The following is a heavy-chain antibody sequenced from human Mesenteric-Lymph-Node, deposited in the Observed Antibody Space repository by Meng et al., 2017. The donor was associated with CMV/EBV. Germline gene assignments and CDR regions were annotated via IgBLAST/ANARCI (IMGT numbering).Heavy chain of an antibody. D-gene: IGHD7-27*01. J-gene: IGHJ3*02. CDR2: IYSGGSGST. CDR3: ARGVPGETGFYAFDI. Sequence: GGSLRLSCAASGFTFSCYALTWVRQAPGKGLEWVSVIYSGGSGSTYYADSVKGRFTISRDNAKNTLYLQMNSLRVEDTAVYYCARGVPGETGFYAFDIWGQGTMVTVSS. CDR1: GFTFSCYA. V-gene: IGHV3-23*03.